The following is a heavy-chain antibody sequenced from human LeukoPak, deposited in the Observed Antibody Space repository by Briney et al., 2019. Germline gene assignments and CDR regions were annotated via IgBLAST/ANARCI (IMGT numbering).Heavy chain of an antibody. CDR3: ARDGRMATINFYYGMDV. CDR2: IYYSGST. V-gene: IGHV4-59*01. CDR1: GGSISSYY. D-gene: IGHD5-24*01. Sequence: SETLSLTCTVSGGSISSYYWSWIRQPPGKGLEWIGYIYYSGSTNYNPSLKSRVTISVDTSKNQFSLKLSSVTAADTAVYYCARDGRMATINFYYGMDVWGQGTTVTVSS. J-gene: IGHJ6*02.